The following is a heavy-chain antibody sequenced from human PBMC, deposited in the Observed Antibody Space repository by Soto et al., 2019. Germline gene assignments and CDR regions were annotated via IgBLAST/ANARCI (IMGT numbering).Heavy chain of an antibody. CDR3: ARAVHTMIQGVRFRVGQ. V-gene: IGHV1-2*02. Sequence: QVQLVQSGAEMKKPGASVKVSCEASGYTFTAYYIHWVRQAPGQGLEWMGWINPNGGGTKYAQKFQGRVTMTRDTSINTAYMELTRLTSDDTAVYYCARAVHTMIQGVRFRVGQWGQGTLVTVSS. D-gene: IGHD3-10*01. CDR2: INPNGGGT. J-gene: IGHJ4*02. CDR1: GYTFTAYY.